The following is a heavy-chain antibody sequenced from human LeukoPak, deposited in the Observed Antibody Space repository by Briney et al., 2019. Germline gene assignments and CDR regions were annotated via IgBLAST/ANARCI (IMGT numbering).Heavy chain of an antibody. Sequence: RGGSLRLSCAASGFTFNSYAMSWVRPAPGKGLEWVSAISGSGGSTYYADSVKGRFTISRDNSKNTLYLQMNTLRPEDTAVYSCAKNGRGYSSDYFDYWGQGTLVTVSS. V-gene: IGHV3-23*01. CDR3: AKNGRGYSSDYFDY. CDR2: ISGSGGST. D-gene: IGHD5-18*01. J-gene: IGHJ4*02. CDR1: GFTFNSYA.